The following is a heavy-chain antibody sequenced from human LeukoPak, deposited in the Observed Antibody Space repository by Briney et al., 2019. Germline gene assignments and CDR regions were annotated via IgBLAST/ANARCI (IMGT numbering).Heavy chain of an antibody. D-gene: IGHD3-10*01. J-gene: IGHJ6*03. CDR3: VRESGDYGSADMAGFYYYMDV. Sequence: GSLRLSCAASGFTFSSYEMSWVRQAPGKGLEWVANIKQDGSEKYYVDSVKGRFTISRDNAKNSLYLQMNRLRADDTSIYYCVRESGDYGSADMAGFYYYMDVWAKGTTVTVSS. V-gene: IGHV3-7*01. CDR2: IKQDGSEK. CDR1: GFTFSSYE.